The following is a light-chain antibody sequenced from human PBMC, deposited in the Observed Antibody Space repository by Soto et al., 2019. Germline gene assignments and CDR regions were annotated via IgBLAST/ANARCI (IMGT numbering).Light chain of an antibody. CDR2: EVT. J-gene: IGLJ2*01. Sequence: QSALTQPPSASGSPGQSLTISCTGTSSDVGGYNFVSWYQQYPGKAPKLLIYEVTKRPSGVHDRFTGSRSGNTASLTVSGLQADDDADYYCSSYAGSNNIIFGGGTKVTVL. V-gene: IGLV2-8*01. CDR1: SSDVGGYNF. CDR3: SSYAGSNNII.